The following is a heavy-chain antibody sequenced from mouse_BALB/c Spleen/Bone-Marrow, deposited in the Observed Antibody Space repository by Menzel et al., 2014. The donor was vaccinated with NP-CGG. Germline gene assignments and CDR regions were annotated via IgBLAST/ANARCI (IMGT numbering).Heavy chain of an antibody. Sequence: VQLKQSGAELVKPGASVKLSCTASSFNIKDTYIHWVKRRPEQGLEWIGRIDPENGNIKYDPKFQVKATITADTSSNTAYLQLSSLTSEDTAVYYCTRRGFDFWGQGTTLTVSS. V-gene: IGHV14-3*02. CDR1: SFNIKDTY. CDR3: TRRGFDF. CDR2: IDPENGNI. J-gene: IGHJ2*01.